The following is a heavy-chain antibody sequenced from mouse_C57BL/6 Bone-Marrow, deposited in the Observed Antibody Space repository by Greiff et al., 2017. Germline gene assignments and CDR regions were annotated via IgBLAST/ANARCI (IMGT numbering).Heavy chain of an antibody. CDR1: GYTFTSYW. V-gene: IGHV1-5*01. D-gene: IGHD6-1*01. CDR3: TRKDSGGIDY. CDR2: IYPGNSDT. J-gene: IGHJ2*02. Sequence: VHVKQSGTVLARPGASVKMSCKTSGYTFTSYWMHWVKQRPGQGLEWIGAIYPGNSDTSYNQKFKGKDKLTAVTSASTAYMELSSLTNEDSAVYYFTRKDSGGIDYWGQGTSLTVSS.